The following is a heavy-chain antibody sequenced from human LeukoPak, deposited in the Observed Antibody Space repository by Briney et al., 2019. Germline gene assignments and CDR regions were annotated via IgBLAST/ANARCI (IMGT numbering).Heavy chain of an antibody. V-gene: IGHV3-74*01. CDR2: ISTDGNTA. Sequence: GGSLRLSCAASGFTPSNYWMHWVRQAPGKGLVWVSRISTDGNTATYADSVKGRFSISRDNAKNTLYLQMNRLRAEDTAVYYCTTLHIVDYWAQGTLVTVSS. CDR3: TTLHIVDY. CDR1: GFTPSNYW. D-gene: IGHD2-15*01. J-gene: IGHJ4*02.